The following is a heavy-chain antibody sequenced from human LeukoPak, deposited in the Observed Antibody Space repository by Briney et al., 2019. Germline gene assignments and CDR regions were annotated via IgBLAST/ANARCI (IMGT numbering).Heavy chain of an antibody. CDR3: ARLKGAHRIVVVPAAILFDY. CDR2: IYYSGST. D-gene: IGHD2-2*01. J-gene: IGHJ4*02. CDR1: GGSISSGGYY. V-gene: IGHV4-31*03. Sequence: SQTLSLTCTVSGGSISSGGYYWSWIRQHPGKGLEWIGYIYYSGSTYYNPSLKSRVTISVDTSKNQFSLKLSSVTAADTAVYYCARLKGAHRIVVVPAAILFDYWGQGTLVTVSS.